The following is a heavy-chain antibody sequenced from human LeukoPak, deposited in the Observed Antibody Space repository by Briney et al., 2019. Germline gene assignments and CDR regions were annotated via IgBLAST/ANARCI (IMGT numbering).Heavy chain of an antibody. Sequence: ASVKVSCKASGYSFTSHYMHWVRQAPGQGLEWLGLINPSGSSTLYAQKFQGRVTMTRDMSTSTVYMELSSLRSEDTAVYYCARGQMGAAQDFDYWGQGTLVTVSS. CDR3: ARGQMGAAQDFDY. CDR1: GYSFTSHY. J-gene: IGHJ4*02. D-gene: IGHD1-26*01. CDR2: INPSGSST. V-gene: IGHV1-46*01.